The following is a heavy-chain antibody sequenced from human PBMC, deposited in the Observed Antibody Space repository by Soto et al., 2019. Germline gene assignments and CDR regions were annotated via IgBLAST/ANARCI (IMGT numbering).Heavy chain of an antibody. Sequence: GGSLRLSCAASGFTFSSYDMHWVRQATGKGLEWVSAIGTAGDTYYPGSVKGRFTISRENAKNSLYLQMNSLRAEDTAVYYCARVPTDSSPWVTLDYWGQGTLVTVSS. J-gene: IGHJ4*02. D-gene: IGHD3-22*01. V-gene: IGHV3-13*01. CDR1: GFTFSSYD. CDR3: ARVPTDSSPWVTLDY. CDR2: IGTAGDT.